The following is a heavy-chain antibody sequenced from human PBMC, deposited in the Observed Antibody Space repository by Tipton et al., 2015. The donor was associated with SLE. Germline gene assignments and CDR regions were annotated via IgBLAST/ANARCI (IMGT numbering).Heavy chain of an antibody. CDR3: ARHGGYYFDY. CDR1: GGSISSSSYY. V-gene: IGHV4-39*07. Sequence: TLSLTCTVSGGSISSSSYYWGWIRQPPGKGLEWIGEINHSGRTNYNPSLKSRVTISVDTSKNQFSLKLSSVNAADTAVYYCARHGGYYFDYWGHGTLVTVSS. D-gene: IGHD4-23*01. J-gene: IGHJ4*01. CDR2: INHSGRT.